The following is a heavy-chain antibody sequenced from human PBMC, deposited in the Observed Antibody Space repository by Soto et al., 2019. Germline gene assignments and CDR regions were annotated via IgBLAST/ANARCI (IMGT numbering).Heavy chain of an antibody. V-gene: IGHV1-18*01. CDR2: VSTYTGNT. D-gene: IGHD6-19*01. J-gene: IGHJ4*02. Sequence: APVKVSCKPSGYTFTNDGIGWVRQAPGQGLEWMGWVSTYTGNTNYAQKLQGRVTMTTDTSTSTAYMELRSLRSDDTAVYYCARLHSSAWYLVYWGQGTLVTVSS. CDR1: GYTFTNDG. CDR3: ARLHSSAWYLVY.